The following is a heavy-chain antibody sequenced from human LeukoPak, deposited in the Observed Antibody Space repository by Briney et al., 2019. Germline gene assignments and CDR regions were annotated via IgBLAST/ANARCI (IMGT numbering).Heavy chain of an antibody. CDR1: GFSFSGYS. V-gene: IGHV3-48*01. J-gene: IGHJ4*02. Sequence: PGGSLRLSCAASGFSFSGYSMNWVRQAPGKGLEWVSYISGSGNAKHYTDSVRGRFTISRDNAKNALYLQMNSLRVEDAAVYFCARDYVYAFDYWGQGTLVTVSS. CDR2: ISGSGNAK. CDR3: ARDYVYAFDY. D-gene: IGHD2/OR15-2a*01.